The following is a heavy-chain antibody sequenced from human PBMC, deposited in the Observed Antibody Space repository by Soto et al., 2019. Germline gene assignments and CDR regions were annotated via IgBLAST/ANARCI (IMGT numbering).Heavy chain of an antibody. CDR2: IFSDDDK. J-gene: IGHJ6*02. V-gene: IGHV2-26*01. D-gene: IGHD2-21*01. Sequence: QVTLKESGPVLLKPTETLTLTCTVSGFSLSIPRLGVSWVRQPPGKALEWLAHIFSDDDKSYSTSLQSRLTISQDTSKSQVVLSMTNMEPANTATYYCTRIPSIWFSDYYYFGMDVWGQGATVTVSS. CDR1: GFSLSIPRLG. CDR3: TRIPSIWFSDYYYFGMDV.